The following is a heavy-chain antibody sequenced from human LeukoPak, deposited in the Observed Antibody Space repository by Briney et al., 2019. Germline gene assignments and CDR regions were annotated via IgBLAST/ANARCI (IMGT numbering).Heavy chain of an antibody. CDR3: ARDHDYAFDY. J-gene: IGHJ4*02. CDR2: IYSGGST. V-gene: IGHV3-66*01. CDR1: GFTVSSNY. D-gene: IGHD4-17*01. Sequence: GGSLRLSCAASGFTVSSNYMSWVRQAPGKGLEWVSGIYSGGSTYYAACVKGRFTISRDNSKNTLYLQMNSLRAEDTAVYYCARDHDYAFDYWGQGTLVTVS.